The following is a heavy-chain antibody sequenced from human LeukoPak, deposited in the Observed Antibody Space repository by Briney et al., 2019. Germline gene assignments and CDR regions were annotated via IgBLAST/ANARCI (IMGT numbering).Heavy chain of an antibody. CDR1: GFTFSSYE. CDR2: IGTDSNYI. J-gene: IGHJ4*02. D-gene: IGHD6-19*01. V-gene: IGHV3-21*01. Sequence: PGGSLRLSCAASGFTFSSYEMNWVRQAPGKGLEWVSSIGTDSNYIYYADSVKGRFTISRDNAKNSLYLQMNSLRAEDTAVYYCAREIAVALSSVDYWGQGTLVTVSS. CDR3: AREIAVALSSVDY.